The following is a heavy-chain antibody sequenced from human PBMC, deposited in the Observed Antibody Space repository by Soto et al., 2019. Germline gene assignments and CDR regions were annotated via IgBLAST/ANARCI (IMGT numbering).Heavy chain of an antibody. CDR1: VFTFSSYS. CDR2: ISSSSSYI. D-gene: IGHD3-10*01. J-gene: IGHJ3*02. V-gene: IGHV3-21*01. CDR3: ARGPRGFNAFDI. Sequence: GGSLRLSCAASVFTFSSYSMNWVRQAPGKGLEWVSSISSSSSYIYYADSVKGRFTISRDNAKNSLYLQMNSLRAEDTAVYYCARGPRGFNAFDIWGQGTMVTVSS.